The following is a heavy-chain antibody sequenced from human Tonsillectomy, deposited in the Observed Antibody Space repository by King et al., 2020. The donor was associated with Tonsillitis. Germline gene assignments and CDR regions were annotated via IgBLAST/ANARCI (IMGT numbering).Heavy chain of an antibody. V-gene: IGHV1-46*01. D-gene: IGHD1-26*01. CDR2: INPSGGST. CDR1: GYTLTSHF. CDR3: ARTPEIEWDVPGYHFDY. Sequence: QLVQSGAEVKKPGASVTISCKASGYTLTSHFINWVRQAPGQGLEWMGIINPSGGSTYCPQKFQGRVTMTRDTSTSTLYMELTSLTSDDTAMYYCARTPEIEWDVPGYHFDYWGQGTLVTVSS. J-gene: IGHJ4*01.